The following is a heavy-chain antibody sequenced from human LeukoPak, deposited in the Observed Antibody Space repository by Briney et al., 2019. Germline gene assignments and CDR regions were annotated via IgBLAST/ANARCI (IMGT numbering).Heavy chain of an antibody. D-gene: IGHD6-6*01. J-gene: IGHJ4*02. V-gene: IGHV3-30*18. CDR3: AKDPPLGSSTSFDY. Sequence: GRSLRLSCAASGSTFSSYGMHWVRQAPGKGLEWVAVISYDGSNEYYADSVKGRFTISRDNSKNTLYLQMNSLRAEDTAVYYCAKDPPLGSSTSFDYWGQGTLVTVSS. CDR1: GSTFSSYG. CDR2: ISYDGSNE.